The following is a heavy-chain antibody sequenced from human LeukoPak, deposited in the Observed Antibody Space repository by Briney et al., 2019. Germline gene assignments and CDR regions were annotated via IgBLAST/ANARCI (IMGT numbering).Heavy chain of an antibody. D-gene: IGHD3-22*01. CDR3: ARVGYYDSSGYYH. CDR1: GFTFSSYS. CDR2: IGSSSTYI. Sequence: GGSLRLSCAASGFTFSSYSMNWVRQAPGKGLGWVSSIGSSSTYIYYADSVKGRFTISRDNAENSLFLQMSSLRAEDTAVYYCARVGYYDSSGYYHWGQGTLVTVSS. J-gene: IGHJ5*02. V-gene: IGHV3-21*01.